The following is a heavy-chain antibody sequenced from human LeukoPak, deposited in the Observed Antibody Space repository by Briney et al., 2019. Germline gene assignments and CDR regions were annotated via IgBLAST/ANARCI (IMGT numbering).Heavy chain of an antibody. CDR2: IYYSGST. J-gene: IGHJ4*02. CDR1: GGSISSYY. Sequence: PTETLSLTCTVSGGSISSYYWSWIRQPPGKGLEWIGYIYYSGSTNYNPSLKSRVTISVDTSKNQISLKLSSVTAADTAVYYCARAGDFWSGYRNGYFDYWGQGTLVTVSS. CDR3: ARAGDFWSGYRNGYFDY. V-gene: IGHV4-59*01. D-gene: IGHD3-3*01.